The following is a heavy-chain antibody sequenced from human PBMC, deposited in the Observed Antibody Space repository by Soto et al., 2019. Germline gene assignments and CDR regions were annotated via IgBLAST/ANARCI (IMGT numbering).Heavy chain of an antibody. Sequence: QVQLQQGGAGLLKPSETLSLTCTVSGGPFSDFFWSWIRQPPGKGLEWIGDINHRGSTQHNPSLNRRFSMSVDTSKNQFSLKLTSVTAADTAVYYCARGSRIAYVSDAGTYHVFDYWGQGALVAVSS. D-gene: IGHD3-10*01. CDR2: INHRGST. J-gene: IGHJ4*02. CDR1: GGPFSDFF. CDR3: ARGSRIAYVSDAGTYHVFDY. V-gene: IGHV4-34*01.